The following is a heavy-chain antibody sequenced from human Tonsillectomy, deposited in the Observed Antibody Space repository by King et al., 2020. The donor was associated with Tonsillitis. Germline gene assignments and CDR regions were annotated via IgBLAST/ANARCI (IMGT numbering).Heavy chain of an antibody. Sequence: QLVQSGTEVKKPGESLRISCKASGYSFTDYWIGWVRQMPGKGLEWMGIIYPDDSDTRYSPSFQGQVTISGDKSINTAYLQWSSLKASDTAMYYCARLAVSHPGYCQHWGQGTLVTVSS. CDR3: ARLAVSHPGYCQH. CDR2: IYPDDSDT. V-gene: IGHV5-51*03. J-gene: IGHJ1*01. CDR1: GYSFTDYW.